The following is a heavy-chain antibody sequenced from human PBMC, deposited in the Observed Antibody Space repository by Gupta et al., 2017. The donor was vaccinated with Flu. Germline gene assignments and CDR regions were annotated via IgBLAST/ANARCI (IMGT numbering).Heavy chain of an antibody. D-gene: IGHD1-20*01. Sequence: QVHLVESGGGVVQPGRSLRLSCAASGFAFSSYGMHWVRQAPGKGLEWVAVISFDGRNIYYADPGKGRFTIARDNSKNTLDLHMNTLRAEDXAXYYCAKXITHNYYYYYMDVWGKGTTVTVSS. J-gene: IGHJ6*03. V-gene: IGHV3-30*18. CDR1: GFAFSSYG. CDR2: ISFDGRNI. CDR3: AKXITHNYYYYYMDV.